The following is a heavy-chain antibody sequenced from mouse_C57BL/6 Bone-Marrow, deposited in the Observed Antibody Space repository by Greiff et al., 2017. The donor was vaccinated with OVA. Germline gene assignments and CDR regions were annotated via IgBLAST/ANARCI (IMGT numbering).Heavy chain of an antibody. CDR1: GFTFSDYG. J-gene: IGHJ1*03. V-gene: IGHV5-17*01. Sequence: EVMLVESGGGLVKPGGSLKLSCAASGFTFSDYGMHWVRQAPEKGLEWVAYISSGSSTIYYADTVKGRFTISRDNAKNTLFLQMTSLRSEDTAMYYWARKGGEGYFDVWGTGTTVTVSS. CDR3: ARKGGEGYFDV. CDR2: ISSGSSTI.